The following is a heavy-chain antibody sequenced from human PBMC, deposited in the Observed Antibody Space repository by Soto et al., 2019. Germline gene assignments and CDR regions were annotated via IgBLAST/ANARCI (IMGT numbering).Heavy chain of an antibody. V-gene: IGHV3-48*01. Sequence: EVQVVESGGGLVQPGGSLRLSCAASGFTFSTYSMNWVRQAPGKGLEWVSYISSTGNTIYYPDSVKGRFTISRDTAKKSLYLQMTSLSAEDTAVYYCARSGYFDYWGQGTLVTVSS. CDR3: ARSGYFDY. D-gene: IGHD2-8*02. J-gene: IGHJ4*02. CDR1: GFTFSTYS. CDR2: ISSTGNTI.